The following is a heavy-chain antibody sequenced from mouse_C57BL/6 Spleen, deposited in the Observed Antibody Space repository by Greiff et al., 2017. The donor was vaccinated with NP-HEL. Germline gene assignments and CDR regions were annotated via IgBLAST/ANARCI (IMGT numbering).Heavy chain of an antibody. D-gene: IGHD2-14*01. CDR2: ISGGGGNT. CDR3: ARQGTPSFDY. CDR1: GFTFSSYT. J-gene: IGHJ2*01. V-gene: IGHV5-9*01. Sequence: EVHLVESGGGLVKPGGSLKLSCAASGFTFSSYTMSWVRQTPEKRLEWVATISGGGGNTYYPDSVKGRFTISRDNAKNTLYLQMSSLRSEDTALYYCARQGTPSFDYWGQGTTLTVSS.